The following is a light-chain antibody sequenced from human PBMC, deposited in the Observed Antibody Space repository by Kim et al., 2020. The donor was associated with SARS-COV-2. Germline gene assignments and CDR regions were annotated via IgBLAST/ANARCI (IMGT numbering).Light chain of an antibody. CDR1: SRDVGGYNY. V-gene: IGLV2-14*03. Sequence: QSISISCTGTSRDVGGYNYVSWYQQHPGKAPKLMIYDVSYRPSGVSNRFSGSKSGNTASLTISGLQAEDEADYYCSSYTSSSTPYVFGTGTKVTVL. J-gene: IGLJ1*01. CDR2: DVS. CDR3: SSYTSSSTPYV.